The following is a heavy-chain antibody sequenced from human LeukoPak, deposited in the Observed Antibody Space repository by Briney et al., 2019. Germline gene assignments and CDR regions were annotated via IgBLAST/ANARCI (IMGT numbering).Heavy chain of an antibody. J-gene: IGHJ4*02. CDR2: IYHDGRI. CDR1: GFTFDDYA. V-gene: IGHV4-38-2*02. CDR3: ARDTSPGITGTY. Sequence: GSLRLSCAASGFTFDDYAMHWIRQPPGKGLEWIGSIYHDGRIDYNPSLKSRVTISRDTSNDQFSLKLSSVTAADTAMYYCARDTSPGITGTYWGQGTLVTVSS. D-gene: IGHD1-20*01.